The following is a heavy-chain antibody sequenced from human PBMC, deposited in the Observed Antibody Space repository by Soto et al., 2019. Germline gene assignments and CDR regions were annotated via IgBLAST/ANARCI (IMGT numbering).Heavy chain of an antibody. D-gene: IGHD6-19*01. CDR1: GGSISGYY. CDR3: AKDYPSTGWDAEFDY. J-gene: IGHJ4*02. V-gene: IGHV4-59*01. CDR2: VYHTGST. Sequence: KPSETLSLTCTVSGGSISGYYWSWIRQSPGKGLEWIGYVYHTGSTNYNPSLKTRVTISIDTSRNQFSLILYSVTAADTAVYYCAKDYPSTGWDAEFDYWGQGTLVTVSS.